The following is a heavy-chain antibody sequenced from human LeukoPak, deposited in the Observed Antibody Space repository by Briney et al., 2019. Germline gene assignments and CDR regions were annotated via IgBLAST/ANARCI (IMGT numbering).Heavy chain of an antibody. CDR2: INPNSGGT. J-gene: IGHJ4*02. CDR1: GYTFTGYY. CDR3: ARGLNYYDSSGYSY. D-gene: IGHD3-22*01. V-gene: IGHV1-2*04. Sequence: GASVKVSCKASGYTFTGYYMHWVRQAPGQGLEWMGWINPNSGGTNYAQKFQGWVTMTRDTSISTAYMELSRLRSVDTAVYYCARGLNYYDSSGYSYWGQGTLVTVSS.